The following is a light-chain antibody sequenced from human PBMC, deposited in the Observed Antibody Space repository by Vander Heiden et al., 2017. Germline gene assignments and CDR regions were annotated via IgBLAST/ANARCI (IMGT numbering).Light chain of an antibody. CDR2: WAS. CDR3: QQYYNNPIT. V-gene: IGKV4-1*01. Sequence: DILMTQSPAPLAVSLGERATINCKSSQSVLFTSNNNNYLAWYQQKPGLPPKLLIYWASTRESGVPDRFSGSGSGADFTLSISSLQAEDVAVYYCQQYYNNPITFGQGTRLEIK. CDR1: QSVLFTSNNNNY. J-gene: IGKJ5*01.